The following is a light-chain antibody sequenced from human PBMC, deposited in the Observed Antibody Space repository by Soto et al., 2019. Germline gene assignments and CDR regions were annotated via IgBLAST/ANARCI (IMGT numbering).Light chain of an antibody. V-gene: IGLV2-14*01. CDR2: EVS. CDR3: SSYTSSSTLVV. CDR1: SSDDGGYNY. J-gene: IGLJ2*01. Sequence: QSALTQPASVSGSPGQSITISCTGTSSDDGGYNYVSWYQQHPGKAPKFMIYEVSNRPLGVSNRVSGSKSGNTASLTISGLQAEDVADYYCSSYTSSSTLVVFGGGTKLTVL.